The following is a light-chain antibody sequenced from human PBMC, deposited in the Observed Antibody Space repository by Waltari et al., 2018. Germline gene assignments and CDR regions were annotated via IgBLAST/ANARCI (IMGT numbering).Light chain of an antibody. CDR2: DVS. V-gene: IGLV2-14*03. CDR1: SSDVGSHDY. CDR3: CSYTSSSTCI. J-gene: IGLJ2*01. Sequence: QSALTQPASVSGSPGQSITISCTGTSSDVGSHDYVSWYQHHPGKAPKLMIYDVSNRPSGGSNRFACSKSDNTASLTISGLQAEDEADYYCCSYTSSSTCIFGGGTKLTVL.